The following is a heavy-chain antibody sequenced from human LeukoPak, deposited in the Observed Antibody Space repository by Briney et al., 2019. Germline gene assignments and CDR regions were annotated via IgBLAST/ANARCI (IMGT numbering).Heavy chain of an antibody. Sequence: SETLSLTCAVYGGSFSGYYWSWIRQPPGKGLEWIGEINHSGSTNYNPSLKSRVTISVDTSKNQFSLKLSSVTAADTAVYYCARLSGYSSSWYVLDYYYYMDVWGKGTTVTVSS. CDR3: ARLSGYSSSWYVLDYYYYMDV. CDR1: GGSFSGYY. J-gene: IGHJ6*03. D-gene: IGHD6-13*01. CDR2: INHSGST. V-gene: IGHV4-34*01.